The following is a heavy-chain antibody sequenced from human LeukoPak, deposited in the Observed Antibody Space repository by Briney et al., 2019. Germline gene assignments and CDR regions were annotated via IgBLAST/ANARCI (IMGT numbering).Heavy chain of an antibody. Sequence: SETLSLTCTVSGGSISSYYWSWIRQPPWKGLEWIGYIYYSGSTNYNPSLKSRVTISVDTSKNQFSLKLSSVTAADTAVYYCARLGYSYGYFRWFDPWGQGTLVTVSS. D-gene: IGHD5-18*01. V-gene: IGHV4-59*08. CDR2: IYYSGST. CDR3: ARLGYSYGYFRWFDP. CDR1: GGSISSYY. J-gene: IGHJ5*02.